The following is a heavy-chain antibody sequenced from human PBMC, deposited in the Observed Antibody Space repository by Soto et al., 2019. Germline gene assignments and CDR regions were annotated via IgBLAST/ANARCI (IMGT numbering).Heavy chain of an antibody. CDR3: ARYSSGWYSGEYYFDY. V-gene: IGHV4-59*01. J-gene: IGHJ4*02. CDR1: GGSISSYY. Sequence: SETLSLTCTVSGGSISSYYWSWIRQPPGKGLEWIGYIYYSGSTNYNPSLKSRVTISVDTSKNQFSLKLSSVTTADTAVYYCARYSSGWYSGEYYFDYWGQGTLVTVSS. CDR2: IYYSGST. D-gene: IGHD6-19*01.